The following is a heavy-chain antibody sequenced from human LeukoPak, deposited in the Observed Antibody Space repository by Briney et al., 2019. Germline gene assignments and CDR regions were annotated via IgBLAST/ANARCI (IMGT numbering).Heavy chain of an antibody. CDR2: INSDGSST. CDR3: ARDTNRVDTAMVPGYFDY. V-gene: IGHV3-74*01. D-gene: IGHD5-18*01. J-gene: IGHJ4*02. CDR1: GFTFSSYW. Sequence: QPGGSLRLSCAASGFTFSSYWMHWVHQAPGKGLVWVSRINSDGSSTSYADSVKGRFTISRDNSKNTLYLQMNSLRAEDTAVYYCARDTNRVDTAMVPGYFDYWGRGTLVTVSS.